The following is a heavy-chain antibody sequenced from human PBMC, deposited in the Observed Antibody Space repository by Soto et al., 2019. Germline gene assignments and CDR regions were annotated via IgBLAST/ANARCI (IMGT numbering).Heavy chain of an antibody. Sequence: QVQLQESGPGLVKPSETLSLTCTVSGGSISNYYWSWIRQPPGKGLEWIGYLYYTGFTNYNPSLRSRVTISVETSNNQFSLKLSSVTAADTAVYYCALGREGYNYFTYWGQGTLVTVSS. CDR3: ALGREGYNYFTY. D-gene: IGHD5-12*01. CDR2: LYYTGFT. V-gene: IGHV4-59*08. J-gene: IGHJ4*02. CDR1: GGSISNYY.